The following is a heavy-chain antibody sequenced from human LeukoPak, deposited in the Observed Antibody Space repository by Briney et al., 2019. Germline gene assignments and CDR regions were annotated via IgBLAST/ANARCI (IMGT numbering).Heavy chain of an antibody. Sequence: PSETLSLTCDVSGASVSAFYWNWLRQVPGKGLEWIGYIHSTGSSINNPSLRSRLTLSLDTSRNQFFLTLSSVTAADTAVYYCARWDHYDGSGVEAFDIWGQGRLVTVSS. J-gene: IGHJ3*02. CDR3: ARWDHYDGSGVEAFDI. CDR2: IHSTGSS. V-gene: IGHV4-4*09. CDR1: GASVSAFY. D-gene: IGHD3-22*01.